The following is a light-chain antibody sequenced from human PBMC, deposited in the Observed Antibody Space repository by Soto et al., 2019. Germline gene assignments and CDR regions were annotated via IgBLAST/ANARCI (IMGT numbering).Light chain of an antibody. V-gene: IGKV1-39*01. J-gene: IGKJ2*01. Sequence: DTLMTQSPSSLSASVGDRVTITCRASQSVGSLLNWFQQKPGKAPKLLIYAASTLQSGAPSRFSGSGAGTDFTLIISSLQPEDFATYYCQQSYSFPYTFGQGTKLEI. CDR1: QSVGSL. CDR3: QQSYSFPYT. CDR2: AAS.